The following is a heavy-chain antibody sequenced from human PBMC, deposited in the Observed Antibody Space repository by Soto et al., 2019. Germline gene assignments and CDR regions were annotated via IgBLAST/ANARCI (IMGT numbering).Heavy chain of an antibody. Sequence: QVQLVESGGGVVQPGRSLRLSCAASGFTFSSYAMHWVRQAPGKGLEWVAVISYDGSNKYYADSVKGRFTISRDNAKNTLYLQMNSLGAEDTAVYYCARGKRWTVTTVYYFDYWGQGPLVTVTS. CDR1: GFTFSSYA. V-gene: IGHV3-30-3*01. D-gene: IGHD4-17*01. CDR2: ISYDGSNK. CDR3: ARGKRWTVTTVYYFDY. J-gene: IGHJ4*02.